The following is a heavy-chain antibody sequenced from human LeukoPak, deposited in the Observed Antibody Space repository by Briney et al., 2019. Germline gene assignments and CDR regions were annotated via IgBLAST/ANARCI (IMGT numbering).Heavy chain of an antibody. Sequence: GGSLRLSCAASGFTFDDYAMHWVRQAPGKGLEWVSGISWNSGSIGYADSVKGRFTISRDNAKNSLYLQMNSLRAEDTAVYYCARSGSSGALFDYWGQGTLVTVSS. D-gene: IGHD6-19*01. J-gene: IGHJ4*02. CDR1: GFTFDDYA. CDR2: ISWNSGSI. CDR3: ARSGSSGALFDY. V-gene: IGHV3-9*01.